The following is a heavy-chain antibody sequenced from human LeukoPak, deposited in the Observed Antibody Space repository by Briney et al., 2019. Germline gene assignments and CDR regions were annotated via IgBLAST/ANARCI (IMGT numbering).Heavy chain of an antibody. V-gene: IGHV4-39*01. CDR2: IYYSGST. CDR3: ARHLVGSWTSGKGGIDY. Sequence: SETLSLTCTVSGGSISSSSYYWGWIRQPPGKGLEWIGSIYYSGSTYYNPSLKSRVTISVDTSKNQFSLKLSSVTAADTAVYYCARHLVGSWTSGKGGIDYWGQGTLVTVSS. CDR1: GGSISSSSYY. D-gene: IGHD6-13*01. J-gene: IGHJ4*02.